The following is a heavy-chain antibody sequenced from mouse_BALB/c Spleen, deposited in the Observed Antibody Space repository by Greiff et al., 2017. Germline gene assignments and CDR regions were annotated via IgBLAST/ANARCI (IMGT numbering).Heavy chain of an antibody. CDR3: ARQDGEGFAY. CDR1: GFTFSSYY. Sequence: EVKLMESGGGLVKLGGSLKLSCAASGFTFSSYYMSWVRQTPEKRLELVAAINSNGGSTYYPDTVKGRFTISRDNAKNTLYLQMSSLKSEDTALYYCARQDGEGFAYWGQGTLVTVSA. J-gene: IGHJ3*01. V-gene: IGHV5-6-2*01. CDR2: INSNGGST.